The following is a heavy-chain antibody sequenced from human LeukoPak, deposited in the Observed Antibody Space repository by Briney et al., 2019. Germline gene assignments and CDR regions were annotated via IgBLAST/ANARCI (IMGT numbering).Heavy chain of an antibody. J-gene: IGHJ5*02. V-gene: IGHV4-39*07. CDR1: GGSISSSSYY. CDR3: ARGKGDTAMGLESDNWFDP. D-gene: IGHD5-18*01. Sequence: SETLSLTCTVSGGSISSSSYYWGWIRQPPGKGLEWIGSIYYSGSTYYNPSLKSRVTISVDTSKNQFSLKLSSVTAADTAVYYCARGKGDTAMGLESDNWFDPWSQGTLVTVSS. CDR2: IYYSGST.